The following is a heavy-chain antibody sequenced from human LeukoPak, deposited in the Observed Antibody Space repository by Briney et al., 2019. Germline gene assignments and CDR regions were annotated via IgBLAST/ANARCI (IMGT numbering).Heavy chain of an antibody. V-gene: IGHV4-34*01. J-gene: IGHJ4*02. CDR2: ISHTGGT. Sequence: SETLSLTCAVYGESFSDYYWSWVRQPPGRGLEWIGEISHTGGTNYNPSLKSRVTISVDTSKNQFSLKLSSVTAADTAVYYCARVGWNFLDYWGQGTLVTVSS. D-gene: IGHD1-7*01. CDR1: GESFSDYY. CDR3: ARVGWNFLDY.